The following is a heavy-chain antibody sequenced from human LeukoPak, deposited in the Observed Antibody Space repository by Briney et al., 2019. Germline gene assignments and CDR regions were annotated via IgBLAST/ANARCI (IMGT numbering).Heavy chain of an antibody. V-gene: IGHV4-34*01. CDR3: ARSKTGREKNYYYYMDV. D-gene: IGHD3-10*01. Sequence: SETLSLTCAVYGGSFSGYYWSWIRQPPGKGLEWIGEINHSGSTNYNPSLKSRVTISVDTSKNQFSLKLSSVTAADTAVYYCARSKTGREKNYYYYMDVWGKGTTVTVSS. CDR2: INHSGST. CDR1: GGSFSGYY. J-gene: IGHJ6*03.